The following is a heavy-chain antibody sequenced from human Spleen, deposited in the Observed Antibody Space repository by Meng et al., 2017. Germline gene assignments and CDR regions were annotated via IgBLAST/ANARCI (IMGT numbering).Heavy chain of an antibody. Sequence: SLKISCAASGFTFDDYAMNWVRQVPGKGLEWVSGISWNSGSIAYANSVKGRFTISRDNAKKSLYLQMNSLGAEDTALYYCVKSILAYCGGDCYFDYWGQGTLVTGSS. CDR2: ISWNSGSI. V-gene: IGHV3-9*01. J-gene: IGHJ4*02. D-gene: IGHD2-21*02. CDR3: VKSILAYCGGDCYFDY. CDR1: GFTFDDYA.